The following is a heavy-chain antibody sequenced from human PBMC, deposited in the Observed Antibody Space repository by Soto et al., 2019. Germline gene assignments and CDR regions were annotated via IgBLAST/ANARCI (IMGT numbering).Heavy chain of an antibody. D-gene: IGHD5-18*01. CDR1: GGTFSSYA. CDR2: IIPIFGTA. CDR3: ASRPRGYSYGPVHFDM. Sequence: SVKVSCKASGGTFSSYAISWVRQAPGQGLEWMGGIIPIFGTANYAQKFQGRVTITADESTSTAYMELSSLRSEDTAVYYCASRPRGYSYGPVHFDMWGQGTMVTVSS. J-gene: IGHJ3*02. V-gene: IGHV1-69*13.